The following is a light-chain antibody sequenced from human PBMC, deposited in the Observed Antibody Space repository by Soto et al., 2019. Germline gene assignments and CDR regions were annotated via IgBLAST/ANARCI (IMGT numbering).Light chain of an antibody. CDR3: LLYFSPDRYT. V-gene: IGKV3-20*01. Sequence: EMVLTQTPGTLSLSPGERATLSCRASQSVTSSHLAWYQQKPGQAPRLIIYGASTRATGIPDRFSGSGSDTDFSLTIRRLDPEDFAMYYCLLYFSPDRYTFGPGTKVQIK. CDR2: GAS. CDR1: QSVTSSH. J-gene: IGKJ2*01.